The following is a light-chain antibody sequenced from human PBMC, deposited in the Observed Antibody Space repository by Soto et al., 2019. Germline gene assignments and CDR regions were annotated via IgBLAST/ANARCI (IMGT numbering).Light chain of an antibody. V-gene: IGLV2-14*01. CDR3: RSHTSSTLVV. CDR1: NSDIGNYNY. Sequence: QSALTQPASVSGSPGQSITISCTGTNSDIGNYNYVSWYQQHPGKAPKLIIYGVSDRPSGGSNRFSGSKSDYTASLSISGLPSEDEADYYCRSHTSSTLVVFGGGTKLTVL. CDR2: GVS. J-gene: IGLJ2*01.